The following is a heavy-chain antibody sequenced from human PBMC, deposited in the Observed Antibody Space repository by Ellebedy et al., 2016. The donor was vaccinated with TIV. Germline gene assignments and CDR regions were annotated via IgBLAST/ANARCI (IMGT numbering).Heavy chain of an antibody. D-gene: IGHD3-22*01. CDR2: ISYDGSNK. Sequence: GESLKISCAASGFTFDDYTMHWVRQAPGKGLEWVAVISYDGSNKYYADSVKGRFTISRDNSKNTLYLQMNSLRAEDTAVYYCAKGPMIVVVGAFDIWGQGTMVTVSS. CDR3: AKGPMIVVVGAFDI. V-gene: IGHV3-30*18. J-gene: IGHJ3*02. CDR1: GFTFDDYT.